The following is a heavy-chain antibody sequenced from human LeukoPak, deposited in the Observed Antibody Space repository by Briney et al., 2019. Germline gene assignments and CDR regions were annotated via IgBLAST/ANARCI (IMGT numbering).Heavy chain of an antibody. CDR3: ARDNSRNDLEY. Sequence: GGSLSLSCAASGFTFNSYWMNWVRQAPGKGLQWVANINQDGSQEYYVDSVKGRLTISRDNAKNSLYLQINSLRAEDTAVYYCARDNSRNDLEYWGQGTLVTVSS. CDR1: GFTFNSYW. J-gene: IGHJ4*02. V-gene: IGHV3-7*04. CDR2: INQDGSQE. D-gene: IGHD1-1*01.